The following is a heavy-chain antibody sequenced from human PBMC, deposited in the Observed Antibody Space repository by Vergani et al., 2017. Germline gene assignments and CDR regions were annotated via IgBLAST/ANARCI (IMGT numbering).Heavy chain of an antibody. D-gene: IGHD3-22*01. CDR3: ARVLDYYDSSGYYSVSYYYYYMDV. CDR1: GFTVSSNY. CDR2: IYSGGST. V-gene: IGHV3-53*01. J-gene: IGHJ6*03. Sequence: EVQLVESGGGLIQPGGSLRLSCAASGFTVSSNYMSWVRQAPGKGLEWVSVIYSGGSTYYADSVKGRFTISRENSKNTLYLQMNSLRAEDTAVYYCARVLDYYDSSGYYSVSYYYYYMDVWGKGTTVTVSS.